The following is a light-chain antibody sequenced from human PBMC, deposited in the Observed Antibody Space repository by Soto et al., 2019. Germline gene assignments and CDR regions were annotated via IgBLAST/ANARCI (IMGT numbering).Light chain of an antibody. Sequence: DIQMTQSPSSLSASVGDTVTITCRASQGIIDYLAWYQQRPGKVPKLLIYAASTLQTGVPSRFSGSGAGTDFTFTISSLQPEDVATYYCQKYDSAPQTFGQGTKVEIK. J-gene: IGKJ1*01. CDR1: QGIIDY. CDR2: AAS. CDR3: QKYDSAPQT. V-gene: IGKV1-27*01.